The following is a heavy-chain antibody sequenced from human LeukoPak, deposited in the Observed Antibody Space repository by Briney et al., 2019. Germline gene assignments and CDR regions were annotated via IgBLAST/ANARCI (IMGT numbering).Heavy chain of an antibody. D-gene: IGHD3-22*01. CDR3: ARDSSGYYSGDY. CDR2: INPNSGGT. CDR1: GYTFTGYY. V-gene: IGHV1-2*02. Sequence: ASVKVSCKASGYTFTGYYMHWVRQAPGQGLEWMGWINPNSGGTNYAQKFQGRVTMTRDTSISTAYMELSRLRSDDAAVYYCARDSSGYYSGDYWGQGTLVTVSS. J-gene: IGHJ4*02.